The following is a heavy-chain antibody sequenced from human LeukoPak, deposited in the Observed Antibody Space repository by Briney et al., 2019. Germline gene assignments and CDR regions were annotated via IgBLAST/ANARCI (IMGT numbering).Heavy chain of an antibody. CDR1: GFTFSSYE. CDR3: AKAGCSGGSCYPHYYYYYMDV. D-gene: IGHD2-15*01. Sequence: PGGSLRLSCAASGFTFSSYEMNWVRQAPGKGLEWVSYISSSGSTIYYADSVKGRLTISRDNAKNSLYLQMNSLRAEDTAVYYCAKAGCSGGSCYPHYYYYYMDVWGKGTTVTVSS. V-gene: IGHV3-48*03. J-gene: IGHJ6*03. CDR2: ISSSGSTI.